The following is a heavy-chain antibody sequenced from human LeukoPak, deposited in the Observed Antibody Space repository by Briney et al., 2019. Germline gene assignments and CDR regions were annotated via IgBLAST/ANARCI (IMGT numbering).Heavy chain of an antibody. CDR1: GDSVSSNSAA. CDR3: ARQHEDIVVVVAATLLTAFDI. D-gene: IGHD2-15*01. J-gene: IGHJ3*02. V-gene: IGHV6-1*01. CDR2: TYYRSKWYN. Sequence: SQTLSLTCAISGDSVSSNSAAWNWIRQSPSRGLEWLGRTYYRSKWYNDYAVSVKSRITINPDTSKNQFSLQLNSVTPEDTAVYYCARQHEDIVVVVAATLLTAFDIWGQGTMVTVSS.